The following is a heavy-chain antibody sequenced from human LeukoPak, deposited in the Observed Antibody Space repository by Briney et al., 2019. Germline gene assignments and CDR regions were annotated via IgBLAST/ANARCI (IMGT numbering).Heavy chain of an antibody. CDR2: IYYSGSA. CDR1: GGSISTYY. D-gene: IGHD5-24*01. Sequence: SEALSLTCTVSGGSISTYYWSWIRQPPGKGLEWIGFIYYSGSANYNPSLKSRVTISVDTSKNHFSLKLSSVTAADTAVYYCARYPFDGYNYYFDYWGQGTLVTVSS. J-gene: IGHJ4*02. V-gene: IGHV4-59*01. CDR3: ARYPFDGYNYYFDY.